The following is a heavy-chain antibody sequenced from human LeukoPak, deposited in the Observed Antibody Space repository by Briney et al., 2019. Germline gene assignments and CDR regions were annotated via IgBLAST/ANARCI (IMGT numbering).Heavy chain of an antibody. CDR1: RFTFSTYG. CDR3: ARASGPFDY. J-gene: IGHJ4*02. D-gene: IGHD3-10*01. V-gene: IGHV3-33*01. Sequence: PGGSLRLSCAASRFTFSTYGMHWVRQAPGKGLEGVAVIWNDGSNKYYADYVKGRFTISRDNSKNALYLQMNSLRAEDTAVYSCARASGPFDYWGQGTLVSISS. CDR2: IWNDGSNK.